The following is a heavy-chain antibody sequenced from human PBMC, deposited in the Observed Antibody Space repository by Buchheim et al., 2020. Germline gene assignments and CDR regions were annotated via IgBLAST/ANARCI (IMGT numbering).Heavy chain of an antibody. J-gene: IGHJ4*02. Sequence: QVQLQESGPGLVKPSQTLSLTCTVSGGSISSGGYYWSWIRQHPGKGLEWIGYIYYSGSTYYNPSLKSRVTLSVDTPHNQFSLKLSSVTAADTAVYYCAREEYDSSGTGGVSFDYWGQGTL. CDR3: AREEYDSSGTGGVSFDY. CDR1: GGSISSGGYY. V-gene: IGHV4-31*03. D-gene: IGHD3-22*01. CDR2: IYYSGST.